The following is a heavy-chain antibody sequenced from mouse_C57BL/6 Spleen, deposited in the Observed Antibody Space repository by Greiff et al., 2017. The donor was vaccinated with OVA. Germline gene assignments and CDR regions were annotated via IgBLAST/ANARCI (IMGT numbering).Heavy chain of an antibody. J-gene: IGHJ3*01. CDR1: GFNIKDDY. D-gene: IGHD2-14*01. Sequence: VQLQQSGAELVRPGASVKLSCTASGFNIKDDYMHWVKQRPEQGLEWIGWIDPENGDTEYASKFQGKATITADTSSNTAYLQLSSLTSEDTAVYYCTRGRRVPFAYWGQGTLVTVSA. CDR2: IDPENGDT. V-gene: IGHV14-4*01. CDR3: TRGRRVPFAY.